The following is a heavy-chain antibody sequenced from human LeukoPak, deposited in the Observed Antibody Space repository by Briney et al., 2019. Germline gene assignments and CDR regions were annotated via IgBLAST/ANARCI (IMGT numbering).Heavy chain of an antibody. CDR2: ISGSGGST. D-gene: IGHD2-8*01. Sequence: GGSLRLSCAASGFTFSSYAMSWVRQAPGKGLEWVSAISGSGGSTYYADSVKGRFTISRDNSKNTLYLQMNSLRAEDTAVYYCAKRSRGYCTNGVCSPYYYGMDVWGQGTTVTVSS. CDR3: AKRSRGYCTNGVCSPYYYGMDV. J-gene: IGHJ6*02. CDR1: GFTFSSYA. V-gene: IGHV3-23*01.